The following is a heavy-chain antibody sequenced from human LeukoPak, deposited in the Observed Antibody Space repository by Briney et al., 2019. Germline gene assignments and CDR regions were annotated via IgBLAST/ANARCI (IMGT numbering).Heavy chain of an antibody. CDR1: GFTFSSYW. D-gene: IGHD6-13*01. V-gene: IGHV3-74*01. CDR2: INSDGSST. J-gene: IGHJ4*02. Sequence: GGSLRLSCAVSGFTFSSYWMHWVRQAPGKGLVWVSRINSDGSSTNYADSVKGRFTISRDNAKNTLYLQMNSLRAEDTAMYYCARAIAATGTSYWGQGTLVTVSS. CDR3: ARAIAATGTSY.